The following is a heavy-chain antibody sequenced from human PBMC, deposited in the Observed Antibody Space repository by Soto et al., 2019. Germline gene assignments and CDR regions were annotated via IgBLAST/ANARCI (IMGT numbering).Heavy chain of an antibody. CDR1: GLTSRTFRFYD. D-gene: IGHD3-3*01. CDR3: AKVAYDFWTNNNRKGVHFDS. V-gene: IGHV3-30*18. J-gene: IGHJ4*02. Sequence: VRVVESGGGVVQPGRSLRLSCTVFGLTSRTFRFYDMHWVRQAPGKGLEWVARISHDGEEKYYSESLKTRLTISRDNSKNTLYLEMSTLRVEDTAVYFCAKVAYDFWTNNNRKGVHFDSWGQGTLVTVSS. CDR2: ISHDGEEK.